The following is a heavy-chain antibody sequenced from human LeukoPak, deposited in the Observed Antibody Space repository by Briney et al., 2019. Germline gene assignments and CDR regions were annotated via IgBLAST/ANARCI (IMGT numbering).Heavy chain of an antibody. CDR2: IWYDGSNK. D-gene: IGHD6-13*01. CDR3: ARDNEQLVYGTDV. Sequence: PGGSLRLSCSASGFTFSNYVMHWVRQAPGKGLEWVAVIWYDGSNKYYADSVQGRFTISRDNSKNTLYLQMNSQRAEDTAVYYCARDNEQLVYGTDVWGQGTTVTVSS. CDR1: GFTFSNYV. J-gene: IGHJ6*02. V-gene: IGHV3-33*08.